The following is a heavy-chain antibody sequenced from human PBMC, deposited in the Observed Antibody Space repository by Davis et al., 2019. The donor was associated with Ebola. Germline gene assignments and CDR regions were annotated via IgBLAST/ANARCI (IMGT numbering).Heavy chain of an antibody. V-gene: IGHV3-21*01. Sequence: GESLKISCAASGFTFSNYNMNWVRQAPGKGLEWVSSISSSSSYIYYADSVKGRFTISRDNAKNSLYLQMNSLRAEDTAVYYCARDREYSGYETYAFDIWGQGTMVTVSS. CDR1: GFTFSNYN. J-gene: IGHJ3*02. CDR2: ISSSSSYI. D-gene: IGHD5-12*01. CDR3: ARDREYSGYETYAFDI.